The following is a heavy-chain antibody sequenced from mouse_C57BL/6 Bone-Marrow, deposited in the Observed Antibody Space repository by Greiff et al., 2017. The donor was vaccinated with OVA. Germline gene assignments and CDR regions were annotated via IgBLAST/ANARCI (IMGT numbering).Heavy chain of an antibody. J-gene: IGHJ3*01. Sequence: VQLQQSGAELARPGASVKLSCKASGYTFTSYGISWVKQRTGQGLEWIGEIYPRSGNTYYNEKLKGKATLTADKSSSTAYMELRSLTSEDSAVYFCARGGQLRLDRFAYWGQGTLVTVSA. V-gene: IGHV1-81*01. CDR3: ARGGQLRLDRFAY. D-gene: IGHD3-2*02. CDR2: IYPRSGNT. CDR1: GYTFTSYG.